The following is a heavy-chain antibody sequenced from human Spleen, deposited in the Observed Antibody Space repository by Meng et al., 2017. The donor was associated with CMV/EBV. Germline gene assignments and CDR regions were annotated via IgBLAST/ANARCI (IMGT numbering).Heavy chain of an antibody. V-gene: IGHV3-72*01. Sequence: GESLKISCAASGFTFSDHYMGWVRQAPGKGLEWIGRTRNKANSYATQYAASVKGRFTISRDDSKNFLYLQMNSLKTEDSAVYYCTCQWLKYWGQGTLVTVSS. D-gene: IGHD6-19*01. CDR1: GFTFSDHY. J-gene: IGHJ4*02. CDR2: TRNKANSYAT. CDR3: TCQWLKY.